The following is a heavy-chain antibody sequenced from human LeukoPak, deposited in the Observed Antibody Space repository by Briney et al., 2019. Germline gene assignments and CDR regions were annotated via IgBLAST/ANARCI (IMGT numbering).Heavy chain of an antibody. CDR1: GFTFDDYA. D-gene: IGHD6-6*01. Sequence: GGSLRLSCAASGFTFDDYAMHWVRQAPGKGLEWVSGISWNSGSIGYADSVKGRFTISRDNAKNSLYLQMNSLRAEGMALYYCAKGPCSQYSSSSYFDYWGQGTLVTVSS. CDR3: AKGPCSQYSSSSYFDY. J-gene: IGHJ4*02. CDR2: ISWNSGSI. V-gene: IGHV3-9*03.